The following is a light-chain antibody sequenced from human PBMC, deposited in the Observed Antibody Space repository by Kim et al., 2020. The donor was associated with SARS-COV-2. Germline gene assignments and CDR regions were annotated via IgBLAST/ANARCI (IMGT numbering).Light chain of an antibody. CDR3: QQTYSSPSST. J-gene: IGKJ2*01. CDR2: AAS. V-gene: IGKV1-39*01. Sequence: ASVGDTVIITCRASQSLSTYLNWYQQKPGKAPKLQIYAASSLQSGVPLRFSGSGSGTDFTLTISSLQPEDFATYYCQQTYSSPSSTFGQGTKLEI. CDR1: QSLSTY.